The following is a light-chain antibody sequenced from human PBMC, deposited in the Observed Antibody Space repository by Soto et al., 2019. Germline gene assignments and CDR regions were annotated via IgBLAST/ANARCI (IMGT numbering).Light chain of an antibody. V-gene: IGKV1-5*03. Sequence: DIQMTQSPSTLSASIGDRVTITCRASQSISSWLAWYQQKPGKAPKLLIYKASNLQSGVPSRFSGSGSGTEFTLTISSLQPDDFATYYCQRYRGTFGQGTKVEI. CDR1: QSISSW. CDR3: QRYRGT. CDR2: KAS. J-gene: IGKJ1*01.